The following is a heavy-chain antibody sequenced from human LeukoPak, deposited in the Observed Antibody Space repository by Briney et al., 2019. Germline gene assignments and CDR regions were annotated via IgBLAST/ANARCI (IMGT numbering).Heavy chain of an antibody. D-gene: IGHD2-2*02. V-gene: IGHV4-30-4*08. J-gene: IGHJ4*02. Sequence: SQTLSLTCTVSGGSISSGDYYWSWIRQPPGKGLEWIGYIYYSGNTYYNPSLKSRVTISVDTSKNQFSLKLSSVTAADTAVYYCARDPAPGYCSSTSCYTPYYFDYWGQGTLVTVSS. CDR3: ARDPAPGYCSSTSCYTPYYFDY. CDR1: GGSISSGDYY. CDR2: IYYSGNT.